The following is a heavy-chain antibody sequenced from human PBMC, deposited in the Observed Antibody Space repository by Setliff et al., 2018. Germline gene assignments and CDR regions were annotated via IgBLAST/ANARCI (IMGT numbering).Heavy chain of an antibody. CDR3: AGLSAPIDY. CDR2: IYPGDSDT. CDR1: GFTFSSYW. J-gene: IGHJ4*02. D-gene: IGHD3-10*01. Sequence: PGGSLRLSCAASGFTFSSYWMSWVRQMPGKGLEWMGIIYPGDSDTRYSPSFQGQVTISADKSISTAYLQWSSLKASDTAMYYCAGLSAPIDYWGQGTLVTVSS. V-gene: IGHV5-51*01.